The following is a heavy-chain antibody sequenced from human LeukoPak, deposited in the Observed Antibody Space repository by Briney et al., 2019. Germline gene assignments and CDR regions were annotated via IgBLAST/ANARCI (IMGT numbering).Heavy chain of an antibody. Sequence: TSETLSLTCSVSGGSISSYYWSWIRQPPGKGLEWIGYIYYSGSTNYNPSLKSRVTISVDTSKNHFSLKLYSVTAADTAVYYCARQPGYSSGWLLVWRRGWFDPWGQGTLVTVSS. D-gene: IGHD6-19*01. CDR2: IYYSGST. V-gene: IGHV4-59*08. CDR3: ARQPGYSSGWLLVWRRGWFDP. CDR1: GGSISSYY. J-gene: IGHJ5*02.